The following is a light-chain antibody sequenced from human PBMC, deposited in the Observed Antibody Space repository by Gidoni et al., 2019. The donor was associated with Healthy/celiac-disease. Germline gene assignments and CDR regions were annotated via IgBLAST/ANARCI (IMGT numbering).Light chain of an antibody. J-gene: IGKJ2*01. Sequence: VFRKSPGSLSLSPGERATLPCRASQSVSSSYLAWYQQKPGQAPRLLIYGASSRATGIPDRFSGSGSGTDFTLTISRLEPEDFAVYYCQQYGSSPYTFGQGTKLEIK. CDR1: QSVSSSY. CDR2: GAS. V-gene: IGKV3-20*01. CDR3: QQYGSSPYT.